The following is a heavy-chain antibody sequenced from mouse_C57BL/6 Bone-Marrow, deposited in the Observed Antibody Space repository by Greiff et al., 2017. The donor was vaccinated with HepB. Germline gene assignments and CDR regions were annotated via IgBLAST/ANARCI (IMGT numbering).Heavy chain of an antibody. CDR1: GYTFTSYW. D-gene: IGHD2-4*01. CDR2: INPSNGGT. V-gene: IGHV1-53*01. CDR3: ARGRNYDYDGYAMDY. Sequence: QVQLQQPGTELVKPGASVKLSCKASGYTFTSYWMHWVKQRPGQGLEWIGNINPSNGGTNYNEKFKSKATLTVDKSSSTAYMQLSSLTFEDSAVYYCARGRNYDYDGYAMDYWGQGTSVTVSS. J-gene: IGHJ4*01.